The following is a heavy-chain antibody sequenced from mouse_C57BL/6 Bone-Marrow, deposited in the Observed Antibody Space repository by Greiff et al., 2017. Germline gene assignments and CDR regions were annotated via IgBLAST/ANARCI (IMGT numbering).Heavy chain of an antibody. V-gene: IGHV1-54*01. CDR3: ARSGYDYEAMGY. CDR1: GYAFTNYL. J-gene: IGHJ4*01. D-gene: IGHD2-10*02. CDR2: INPGSGGT. Sequence: QVQLQQSGAELVRPGTSVKVSCKASGYAFTNYLIEWVKQRPGQGLEWIGVINPGSGGTNYNEKFKGKATLTADKSSSTAYMQLSSLTSEDSAVYFCARSGYDYEAMGYWGQGTSVTVSS.